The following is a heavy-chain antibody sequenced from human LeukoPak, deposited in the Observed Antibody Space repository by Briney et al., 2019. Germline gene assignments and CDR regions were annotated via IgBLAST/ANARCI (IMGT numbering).Heavy chain of an antibody. D-gene: IGHD3-10*01. CDR3: ARGRYYGSGSYPIRRGSYYFDY. Sequence: KSSETLSLTCAVYGGSFSGYYWSWIRQPPGKGLEWIGEINHSGSTNYNTSLKSRVTISVDTSKNQFSLKLSSVTAADTAVYYCARGRYYGSGSYPIRRGSYYFDYWGQGTLVTVSS. CDR1: GGSFSGYY. J-gene: IGHJ4*02. V-gene: IGHV4-34*01. CDR2: INHSGST.